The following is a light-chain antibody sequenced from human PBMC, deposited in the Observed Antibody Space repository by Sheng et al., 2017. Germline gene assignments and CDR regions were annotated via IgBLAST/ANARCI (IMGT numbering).Light chain of an antibody. CDR3: QQYNSPIT. CDR1: QSISTW. CDR2: RAS. Sequence: DIQLTQSPSTLSASVGDRVTITCRASQSISTWLAWYQQKPGKAPKLLIYRASSLDSGVPSRFSGSGSGTEFTLTINSLQPDDFATYYCQQYNSPITFGPGTK. J-gene: IGKJ3*01. V-gene: IGKV1-5*03.